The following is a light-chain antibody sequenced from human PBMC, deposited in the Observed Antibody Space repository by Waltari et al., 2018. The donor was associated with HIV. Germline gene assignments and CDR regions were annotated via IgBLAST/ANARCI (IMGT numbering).Light chain of an antibody. CDR2: WAS. CDR3: QQYYSLPFT. CDR1: QSVLYSSSSKNY. V-gene: IGKV4-1*01. J-gene: IGKJ3*01. Sequence: DIVMTQSPDSLVVSLGERATINCKSSQSVLYSSSSKNYLAWYQQKPGQSPKLLIYWASPRASRVPDRFSGGGSGTDFTLPTSSLQAEDVAVYYCQQYYSLPFTFGPGTKVDIK.